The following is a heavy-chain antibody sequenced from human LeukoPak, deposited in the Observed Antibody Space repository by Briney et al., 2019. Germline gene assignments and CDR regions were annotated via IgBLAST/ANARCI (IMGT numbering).Heavy chain of an antibody. D-gene: IGHD3-22*01. CDR3: ARGYYYHR. CDR1: GGSVSSDNSY. V-gene: IGHV4-61*02. J-gene: IGHJ4*02. CDR2: IYADGSS. Sequence: SETLSLTCTVSGGSVSSDNSYWNWIRQPAGKGLEWIGRIYADGSSTYNPSLKSRVTISVEAPKNQLSLRLSSLTAADTAVYYCARGYYYHRWGQGTLVTVSS.